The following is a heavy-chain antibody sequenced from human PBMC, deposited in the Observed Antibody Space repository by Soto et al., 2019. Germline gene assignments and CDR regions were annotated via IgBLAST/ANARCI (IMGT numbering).Heavy chain of an antibody. CDR2: IKQDGGEK. D-gene: IGHD2-21*01. J-gene: IGHJ5*02. V-gene: IGHV3-7*01. CDR1: GFTFSNYW. CDR3: ARVIRFSFNWFDL. Sequence: EVQLVESGGGLVQPGGSLTLSCAASGFTFSNYWMTWVRQAPGKGLEWVANIKQDGGEKYYVDSVKGRFTISRNNAKNSLYLQMNSLRAEDTAVYYCARVIRFSFNWFDLWGQGTLATVSS.